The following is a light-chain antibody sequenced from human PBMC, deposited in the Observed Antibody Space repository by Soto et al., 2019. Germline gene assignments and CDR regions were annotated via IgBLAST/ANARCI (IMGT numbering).Light chain of an antibody. CDR3: GTWDSTLSSDV. J-gene: IGLJ3*02. CDR1: SSNIGNNY. V-gene: IGLV1-51*01. CDR2: DND. Sequence: QSVLTQSPSVSAAPGQKVTISCSGSSSNIGNNYVSWYQQLPGTAPKLLIYDNDERPSGTPDRFSGSKSGTSATLVITELQTGDEADYYCGTWDSTLSSDVFGGGTKLTVL.